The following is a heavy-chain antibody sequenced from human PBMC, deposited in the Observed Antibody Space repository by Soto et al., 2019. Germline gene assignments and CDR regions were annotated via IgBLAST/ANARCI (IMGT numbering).Heavy chain of an antibody. D-gene: IGHD2-2*01. V-gene: IGHV3-30*18. CDR1: GFTFSSYG. CDR2: ISYDGSNK. Sequence: QVQLVESGGGVVQPGRSLRLSCAASGFTFSSYGMHWVRQAPGKGLEWVAVISYDGSNKYYADSVNGRFTISRDNSKNTLYLQMNSLRAEDTAVYYCAKGPAIVLVPAAMNYYYGMDVWGQGTTVTVSS. CDR3: AKGPAIVLVPAAMNYYYGMDV. J-gene: IGHJ6*02.